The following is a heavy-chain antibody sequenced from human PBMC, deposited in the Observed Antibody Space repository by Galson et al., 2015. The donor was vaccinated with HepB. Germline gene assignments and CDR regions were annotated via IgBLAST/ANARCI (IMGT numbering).Heavy chain of an antibody. CDR2: IYITGDT. CDR1: GFIVSSNY. D-gene: IGHD5-12*01. CDR3: ARGYSKSWYSGLGY. J-gene: IGHJ4*02. V-gene: IGHV3-53*01. Sequence: SLRLSCAASGFIVSSNYMSWVRQAPGKGLEWVSVIYITGDTYYADSVKGRFTISRDNSKNTVYLQMNSLRAEDTAMYYCARGYSKSWYSGLGYWGQGTLVSVSS.